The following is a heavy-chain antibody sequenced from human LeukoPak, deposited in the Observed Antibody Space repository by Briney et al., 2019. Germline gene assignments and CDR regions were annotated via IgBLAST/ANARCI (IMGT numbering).Heavy chain of an antibody. D-gene: IGHD4-23*01. Sequence: PSETLSLTCTGPGGAISSYYWSWIRQPPWKGLEWIGYIYYSGSTNYNPSLKSRVTISVDTSKNQFSLKLSSVTAADTAVYYCASSRYGGNSMDSDYWGQGTLVTVSS. V-gene: IGHV4-59*01. CDR2: IYYSGST. J-gene: IGHJ4*02. CDR1: GGAISSYY. CDR3: ASSRYGGNSMDSDY.